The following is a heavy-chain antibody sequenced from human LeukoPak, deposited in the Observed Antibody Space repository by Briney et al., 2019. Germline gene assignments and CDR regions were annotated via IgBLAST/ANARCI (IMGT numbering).Heavy chain of an antibody. CDR2: ISSSGGST. D-gene: IGHD3-3*01. J-gene: IGHJ4*02. V-gene: IGHV3-23*01. CDR1: GFTLSSYA. Sequence: GGSLRLSCAASGFTLSSYAMSWVRQAPGKGLDWVSSISSSGGSTYHADSVKGRFTISRDNSKNSLYLQMNSLRAEDTAVCYCAKSDEFWSGTRYWGQGTLVTVSS. CDR3: AKSDEFWSGTRY.